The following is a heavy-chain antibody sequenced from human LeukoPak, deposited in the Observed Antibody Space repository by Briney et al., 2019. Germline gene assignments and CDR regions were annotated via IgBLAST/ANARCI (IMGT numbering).Heavy chain of an antibody. Sequence: PGGSLRLSCAASGFTFSYYSMNWVRQAPGKGLEWVSSISCSSGNIYYADAVKGRFTIPMDNAKNSLSLQMNSLRLEATAVYSCARAASVVPAAVNWFAPWGQGILVTASS. CDR3: ARAASVVPAAVNWFAP. CDR2: ISCSSGNI. D-gene: IGHD2-2*01. CDR1: GFTFSYYS. V-gene: IGHV3-21*01. J-gene: IGHJ5*02.